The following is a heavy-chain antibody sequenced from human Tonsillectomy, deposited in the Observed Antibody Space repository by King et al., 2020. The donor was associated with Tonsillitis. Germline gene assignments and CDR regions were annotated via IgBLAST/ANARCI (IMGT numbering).Heavy chain of an antibody. Sequence: VQLVESGGGLVKPGGSLRLSCAASGFTFSDYYMNWIRQAPGKGLEWVSYISSSGSTIYYADSVKGRFTISRDNAKNSLYLQMNSLKAEDTAVYYCARAVYSGYDFRIGSIDYYYFYGMDVWGQGTTVTVSS. CDR2: ISSSGSTI. D-gene: IGHD5-12*01. V-gene: IGHV3-11*01. CDR3: ARAVYSGYDFRIGSIDYYYFYGMDV. J-gene: IGHJ6*02. CDR1: GFTFSDYY.